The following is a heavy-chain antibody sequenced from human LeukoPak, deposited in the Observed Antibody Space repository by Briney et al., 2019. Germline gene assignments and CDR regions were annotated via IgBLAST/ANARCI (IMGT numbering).Heavy chain of an antibody. CDR2: IRSKAYGGTT. CDR3: TRVGDVVGPRHDFWSGYYEEYFDY. D-gene: IGHD3-3*01. J-gene: IGHJ4*02. V-gene: IGHV3-49*03. CDR1: GFTFGDYA. Sequence: GGSLRLSCTASGFTFGDYAMSWFRQAPGKGLEWVGFIRSKAYGGTTEYAASVKGRFTISRDDSKSIAYLQMNSLKTEDTAVYYCTRVGDVVGPRHDFWSGYYEEYFDYWGQGTLVTVSS.